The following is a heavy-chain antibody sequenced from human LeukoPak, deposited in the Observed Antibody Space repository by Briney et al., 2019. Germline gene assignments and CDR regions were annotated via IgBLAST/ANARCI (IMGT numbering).Heavy chain of an antibody. J-gene: IGHJ3*02. Sequence: ASVKVSCKASGYTFTGYYMHWVRQAPGQGLEWMGWINPNSGGTNYAQKFQGRVTMTRDTSISTAYMELSRLRSDDTAVYYCARAPIVVVPAARGAHAFDIWGQGTMVTVSS. CDR2: INPNSGGT. CDR1: GYTFTGYY. V-gene: IGHV1-2*02. D-gene: IGHD2-2*01. CDR3: ARAPIVVVPAARGAHAFDI.